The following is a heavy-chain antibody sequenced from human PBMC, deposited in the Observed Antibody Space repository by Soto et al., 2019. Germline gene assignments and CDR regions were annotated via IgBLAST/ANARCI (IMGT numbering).Heavy chain of an antibody. CDR2: ISSSSSYI. CDR1: GFTFSSYS. CDR3: AGVRGGDLKAFDI. D-gene: IGHD3-10*01. Sequence: EVQLLESGGGLVKPGGSLRLSCAASGFTFSSYSMNWVRQAPGKGLEWVSSISSSSSYIYYAASVKGRFTISIDNAKNSLHLQIISRRAEDMAVYCCAGVRGGDLKAFDIWGQGTMVTVSS. J-gene: IGHJ3*02. V-gene: IGHV3-21*06.